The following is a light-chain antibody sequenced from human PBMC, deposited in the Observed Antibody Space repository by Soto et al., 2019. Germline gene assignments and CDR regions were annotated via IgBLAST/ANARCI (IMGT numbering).Light chain of an antibody. CDR1: QSVSSNS. J-gene: IGKJ5*01. CDR3: QQYGSSPPTT. V-gene: IGKV3D-20*01. CDR2: DAS. Sequence: EIVLTQSPATLSLSPGERATLSCGASQSVSSNSLAWYQQKPGLAPRLVIYDASSRATGIPDRFSGSGSGTDFTLTISRLEPEDFGVYYCQQYGSSPPTTFGQGTRLEIK.